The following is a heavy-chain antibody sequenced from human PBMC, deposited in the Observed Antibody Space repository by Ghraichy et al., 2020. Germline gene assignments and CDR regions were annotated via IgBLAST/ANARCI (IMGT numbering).Heavy chain of an antibody. Sequence: SGPTLVKPTQTLTLTCTFSGFSLSTSGVGVGWIRQPPGKALEWLVIIYWDDDKRYSPSLKSRLTITKDTSKNQVVLTMTNMDPVDTATYYCAHRPFGINTGSWQTRGGAFDYWGQGTLVTVSS. CDR1: GFSLSTSGVG. CDR2: IYWDDDK. J-gene: IGHJ4*02. CDR3: AHRPFGINTGSWQTRGGAFDY. V-gene: IGHV2-5*02. D-gene: IGHD1-26*01.